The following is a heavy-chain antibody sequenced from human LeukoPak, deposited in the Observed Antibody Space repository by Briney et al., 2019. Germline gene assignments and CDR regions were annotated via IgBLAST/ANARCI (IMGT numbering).Heavy chain of an antibody. CDR3: AGDITTQTGY. V-gene: IGHV3-30-3*01. J-gene: IGHJ4*02. CDR2: ISYDGSNK. D-gene: IGHD3-22*01. CDR1: GFTFSSYA. Sequence: PGGSLRLSCAASGFTFSSYAMHWVRQAPGKGLEWVAVISYDGSNKYYADSVKGRFTISRDNSKNTLYLQMNSLRAEDTAVYYCAGDITTQTGYWGQGTLVTVSS.